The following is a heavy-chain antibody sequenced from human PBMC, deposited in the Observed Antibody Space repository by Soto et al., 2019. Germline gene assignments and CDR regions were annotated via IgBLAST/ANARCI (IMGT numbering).Heavy chain of an antibody. Sequence: SETLSLTCTVSGGSISSGGYYWSWIRQHPGKGLEWIGYIYYSGSTNYNPSLKSRVTISVDTSKNQFSLKLSSVTAADTAVYYCARGAGFWSGYYDYWGQGTLVTVS. CDR2: IYYSGST. CDR1: GGSISSGGYY. CDR3: ARGAGFWSGYYDY. V-gene: IGHV4-61*08. D-gene: IGHD3-3*01. J-gene: IGHJ4*02.